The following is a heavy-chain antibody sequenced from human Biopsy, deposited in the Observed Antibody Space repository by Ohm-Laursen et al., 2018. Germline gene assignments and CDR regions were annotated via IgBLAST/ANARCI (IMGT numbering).Heavy chain of an antibody. CDR2: MNHGGST. CDR1: GGSFSGYY. V-gene: IGHV4-34*01. D-gene: IGHD1-20*01. CDR3: ARGSNWNDWSFDY. Sequence: GTLSLTCAVYGGSFSGYYWSWIRQPPGKGLEWIGEMNHGGSTNYNSSLKSRVTISVDTSKNQFSLKLNSVTATDTAVYYCARGSNWNDWSFDYWGQGTVVTVPS. J-gene: IGHJ4*02.